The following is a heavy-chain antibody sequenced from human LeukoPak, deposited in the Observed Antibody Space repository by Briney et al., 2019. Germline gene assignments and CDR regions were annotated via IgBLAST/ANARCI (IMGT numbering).Heavy chain of an antibody. D-gene: IGHD6-13*01. Sequence: GGSLRLSCAASGFTFSSYWMHWVRQAPGKGLVWVSHINTDGRSTGHADSVKGRFTISRDNAKNTLYLQMNSLRAEDAAVYYCARPSAAGPYFDYWGQGTLVTVSS. J-gene: IGHJ4*02. CDR2: INTDGRST. CDR1: GFTFSSYW. CDR3: ARPSAAGPYFDY. V-gene: IGHV3-74*01.